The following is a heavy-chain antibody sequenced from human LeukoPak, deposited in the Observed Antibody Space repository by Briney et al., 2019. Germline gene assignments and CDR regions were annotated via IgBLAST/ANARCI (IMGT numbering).Heavy chain of an antibody. CDR1: GYRFASYW. CDR3: ARQRSRGYFDY. CDR2: IYTGESDN. D-gene: IGHD6-13*01. V-gene: IGHV5-51*01. Sequence: PGESLQISCQGPGYRFASYWIGWWRQVPGKGLEWMGIIYTGESDNTYSPSLQGQVNISADKSISTAYLQWSSLQASDTAMYYCARQRSRGYFDYWGQGTLLTVSS. J-gene: IGHJ4*02.